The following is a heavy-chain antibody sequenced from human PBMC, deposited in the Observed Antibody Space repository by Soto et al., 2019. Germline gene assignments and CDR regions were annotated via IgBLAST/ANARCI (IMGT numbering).Heavy chain of an antibody. D-gene: IGHD3-3*01. CDR3: AKNRYAFWRGYAPSYFEY. CDR2: INPSGGST. J-gene: IGHJ4*02. CDR1: GYTFTSYY. V-gene: IGHV1-46*01. Sequence: ASVKVSCKASGYTFTSYYIHWVRQAPGQGLEWMGIINPSGGSTSYAQKFQGRVTMTRDTSTSTVYMELSGLRSEDTAVYYCAKNRYAFWRGYAPSYFEYWGQGTRVTVSS.